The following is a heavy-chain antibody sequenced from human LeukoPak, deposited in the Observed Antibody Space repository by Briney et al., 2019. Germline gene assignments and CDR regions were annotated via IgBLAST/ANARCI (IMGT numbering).Heavy chain of an antibody. CDR2: ISSYNGYT. Sequence: ASVKVSCKASGYTFTSYGINWVRQAPGQGLEWMAWISSYNGYTNYAQKLQGRVTMTTDTSTSTAYMELRSLRSDDTAIYYCARYKSRPVTTLFDYWGQGTLVTVSS. V-gene: IGHV1-18*01. D-gene: IGHD2/OR15-2a*01. J-gene: IGHJ4*02. CDR3: ARYKSRPVTTLFDY. CDR1: GYTFTSYG.